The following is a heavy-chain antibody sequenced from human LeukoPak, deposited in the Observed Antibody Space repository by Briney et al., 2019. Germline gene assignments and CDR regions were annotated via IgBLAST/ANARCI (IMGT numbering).Heavy chain of an antibody. J-gene: IGHJ4*02. V-gene: IGHV3-23*01. CDR1: GFTFSSYA. Sequence: QPGGSLRLSCAASGFTFSSYAMSWVRQAPGKGLEWVSAISGSGGSTYYADSVKGRFTISRDNSKNTLYLQMNSLRAEDTAIYYCAKDPYPALTVNKAGHFDYWGQGTLVTVSS. D-gene: IGHD4-17*01. CDR3: AKDPYPALTVNKAGHFDY. CDR2: ISGSGGST.